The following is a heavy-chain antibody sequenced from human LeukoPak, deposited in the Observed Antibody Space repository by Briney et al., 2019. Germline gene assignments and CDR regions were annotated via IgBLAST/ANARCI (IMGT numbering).Heavy chain of an antibody. Sequence: GGSLRLSCAASGFTFSSYGMSWVRQAPGKGLEWVSGISWNSGSIGYADSVKGRFTISRDNAKNSLYLQMNSLRAEDTALYYCARDGGYSSSWVDYWGQGTLVTVSS. CDR3: ARDGGYSSSWVDY. J-gene: IGHJ4*02. V-gene: IGHV3-9*01. D-gene: IGHD6-13*01. CDR2: ISWNSGSI. CDR1: GFTFSSYG.